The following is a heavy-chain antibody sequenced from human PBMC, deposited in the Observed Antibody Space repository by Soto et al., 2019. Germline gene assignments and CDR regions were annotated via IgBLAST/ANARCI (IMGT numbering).Heavy chain of an antibody. Sequence: GGSLRLSCAASGFTFDDYAMHWVRQAPGKGLEWVSGISWNGGIIGYADSVKGRFTISRDNAKNSLYLQVDSLRAEDTALYYCAKGLTGITVGGRFYLDHWGQGTLVTVSS. CDR3: AKGLTGITVGGRFYLDH. J-gene: IGHJ5*02. V-gene: IGHV3-9*01. CDR1: GFTFDDYA. D-gene: IGHD6-19*01. CDR2: ISWNGGII.